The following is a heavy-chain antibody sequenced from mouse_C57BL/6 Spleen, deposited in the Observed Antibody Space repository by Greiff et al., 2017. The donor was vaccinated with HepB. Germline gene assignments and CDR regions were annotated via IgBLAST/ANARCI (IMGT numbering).Heavy chain of an antibody. CDR3: STVVAKDYAMDY. J-gene: IGHJ4*01. CDR1: GFTFTDYY. CDR2: IRNKANGYTT. Sequence: DVKLVESGGGLVQPGGSLSLSCAASGFTFTDYYMSWVRQPPGKALEWLGFIRNKANGYTTEYSASVKGRFTISRDYSQSILYLQMNALRAEDSATYDCSTVVAKDYAMDYWGQGTSVTVSS. D-gene: IGHD1-1*01. V-gene: IGHV7-3*01.